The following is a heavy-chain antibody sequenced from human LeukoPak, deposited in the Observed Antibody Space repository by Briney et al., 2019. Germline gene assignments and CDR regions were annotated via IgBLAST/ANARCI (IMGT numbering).Heavy chain of an antibody. CDR2: IYNSGST. CDR1: RGSISSGNDY. V-gene: IGHV4-30-4*01. CDR3: ARGQVGATTLFDY. Sequence: SETLSLTCTVYRGSISSGNDYLSWIRQPPGKGLEWIGYIYNSGSTYYNPSLKSRVTISADTSKNHFSLRLSSVTAADTAVYYCARGQVGATTLFDYWGQGTLVTVSS. D-gene: IGHD1-26*01. J-gene: IGHJ4*02.